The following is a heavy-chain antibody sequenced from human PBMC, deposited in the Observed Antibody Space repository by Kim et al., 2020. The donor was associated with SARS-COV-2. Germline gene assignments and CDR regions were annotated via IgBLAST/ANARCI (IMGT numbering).Heavy chain of an antibody. Sequence: GGSLRLSCVASGFTFSNAWMSWVRQAPGKGLEWVGRIKSKTDGGTTDYAAPVKGRFTISRDDSKNTLYLQMNSLKTEDTAVYYCTTDLSYDSGWLRGIPWGQGTLVTVSS. CDR1: GFTFSNAW. CDR2: IKSKTDGGTT. J-gene: IGHJ5*02. V-gene: IGHV3-15*01. D-gene: IGHD6-19*01. CDR3: TTDLSYDSGWLRGIP.